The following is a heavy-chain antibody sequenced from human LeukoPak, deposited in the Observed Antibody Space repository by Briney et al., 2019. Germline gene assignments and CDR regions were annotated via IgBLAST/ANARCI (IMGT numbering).Heavy chain of an antibody. CDR3: AAAGTSASPIAY. CDR1: GGSISTYY. D-gene: IGHD6-13*01. Sequence: PSETLSLTCTLSGGSISTYYWSWIRQPPGKGLEWIGYIYHSGSTNYNPSLKSRVTISVDTSKNQFSLKLRSVTAADTAVYYCAAAGTSASPIAYSGQGALVTLSS. CDR2: IYHSGST. J-gene: IGHJ4*02. V-gene: IGHV4-59*01.